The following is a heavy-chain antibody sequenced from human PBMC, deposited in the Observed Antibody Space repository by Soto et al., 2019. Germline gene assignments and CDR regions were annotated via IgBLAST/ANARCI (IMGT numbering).Heavy chain of an antibody. D-gene: IGHD4-17*01. CDR1: GYNFDTFW. V-gene: IGHV5-51*01. CDR3: ATHYGGFDY. Sequence: PGESLKISCAGSGYNFDTFWIGWVRQMPGKGLEWMGIIFPADSDTRYIPSFQGQVTISVDKSISTAYLQWSSLKASDTAMYYCATHYGGFDYWGQGTRVTVSS. CDR2: IFPADSDT. J-gene: IGHJ4*02.